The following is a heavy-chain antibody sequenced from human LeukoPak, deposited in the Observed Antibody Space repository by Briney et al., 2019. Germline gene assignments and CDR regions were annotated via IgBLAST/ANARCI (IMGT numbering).Heavy chain of an antibody. D-gene: IGHD1-26*01. Sequence: PSETLSLTCTVSGGSISSYYWNWIRQPPGKGLEWIGFIYYSGNTNYNPSLKSRVTISVDTSKNQFSLKLSSVTAADTAVYYCAARSGREARDYWGQGTLVTVSS. J-gene: IGHJ4*02. CDR1: GGSISSYY. V-gene: IGHV4-59*01. CDR3: AARSGREARDY. CDR2: IYYSGNT.